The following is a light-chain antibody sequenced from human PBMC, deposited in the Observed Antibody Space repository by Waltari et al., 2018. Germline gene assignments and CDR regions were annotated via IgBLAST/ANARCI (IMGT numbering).Light chain of an antibody. Sequence: DIQLTQSPSFLSASVGDRVTITCRASQGISSYLAWYQQKPGKAPKLLIYAASHLHSGVPSRFTGSGSGTDFTLTISSLQPEYFATYYCQQLNSYPLTFGGGTKVEIK. CDR3: QQLNSYPLT. V-gene: IGKV1-9*01. CDR2: AAS. J-gene: IGKJ4*01. CDR1: QGISSY.